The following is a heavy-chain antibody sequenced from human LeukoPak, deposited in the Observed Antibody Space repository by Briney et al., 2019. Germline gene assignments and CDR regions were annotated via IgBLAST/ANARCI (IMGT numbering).Heavy chain of an antibody. CDR2: IYHSGST. D-gene: IGHD5-12*01. CDR3: ARGLTGYSGYNDAFDI. V-gene: IGHV4-38-2*02. J-gene: IGHJ3*02. Sequence: PSETLSLTCTVSGYSISSGYYWGWIRQPPGKGLEWIGSIYHSGSTYYNPSLKSRVTISVDTSKNQFSLKLSSATAADTAVYYCARGLTGYSGYNDAFDIWGQGTMVTVSS. CDR1: GYSISSGYY.